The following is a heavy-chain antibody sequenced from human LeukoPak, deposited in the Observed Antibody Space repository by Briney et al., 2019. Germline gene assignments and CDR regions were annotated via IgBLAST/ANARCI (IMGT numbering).Heavy chain of an antibody. V-gene: IGHV4-31*03. Sequence: SQTLSLTCTVSGGSISSGGYYWSRIRQHPGKGLEWIGYIYYSGSTYYNPSLKSRVTISVDTSKNQFSLKLSSVTAADTAVYYCARDPRREAYCGGDCSPADAFDIWGQGTIVTVSS. CDR3: ARDPRREAYCGGDCSPADAFDI. CDR2: IYYSGST. J-gene: IGHJ3*02. CDR1: GGSISSGGYY. D-gene: IGHD2-21*02.